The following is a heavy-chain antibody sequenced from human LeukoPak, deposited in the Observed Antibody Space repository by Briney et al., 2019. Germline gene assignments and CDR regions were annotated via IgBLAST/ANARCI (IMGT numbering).Heavy chain of an antibody. Sequence: SETLSLTCTVSGSSVSDYYWSWIRQSPGKGLEWIGYIYYTGSTSYNPSLRSRVTMSADTSKNQFSLKLSSVTAADTAVYYCASRKLGNDYWGQGTLVTVSS. CDR2: IYYTGST. CDR3: ASRKLGNDY. CDR1: GSSVSDYY. V-gene: IGHV4-59*02. D-gene: IGHD7-27*01. J-gene: IGHJ4*02.